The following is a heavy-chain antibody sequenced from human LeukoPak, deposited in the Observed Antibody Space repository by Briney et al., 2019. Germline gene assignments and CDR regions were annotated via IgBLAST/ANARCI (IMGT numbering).Heavy chain of an antibody. J-gene: IGHJ6*03. CDR2: IYTSGST. V-gene: IGHV4-4*07. Sequence: SETLSLTCTVSGGSISSYYWSWIRQPAGKGLEWIGRIYTSGSTNYNPSLKSRVTMSVDTSKNQFSLKLSSVTAADTAVYYCARAHRYDFWSGSYYYYYMDVWGKGTTVTVSS. D-gene: IGHD3-3*01. CDR1: GGSISSYY. CDR3: ARAHRYDFWSGSYYYYYMDV.